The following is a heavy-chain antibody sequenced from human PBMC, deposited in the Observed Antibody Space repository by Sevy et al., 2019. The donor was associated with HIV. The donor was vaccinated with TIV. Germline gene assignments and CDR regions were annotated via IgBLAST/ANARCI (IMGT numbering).Heavy chain of an antibody. Sequence: GGSLRLSCAASGFSFDNHAMMWFRQPPGKGLEWVSTTPTTGISTFYANSVRGHFIISRDNSKSTLYLEMNSLRVEDTALYYCARGWPIHLWGQGTLVTVSS. J-gene: IGHJ4*02. D-gene: IGHD3-3*02. V-gene: IGHV3-23*01. CDR2: TPTTGIST. CDR3: ARGWPIHL. CDR1: GFSFDNHA.